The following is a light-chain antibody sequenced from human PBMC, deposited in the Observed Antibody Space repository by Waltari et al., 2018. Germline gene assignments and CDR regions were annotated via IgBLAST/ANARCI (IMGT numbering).Light chain of an antibody. CDR2: EIS. J-gene: IGKJ1*01. V-gene: IGKV2-30*01. Sequence: DVVMTQSPLSLPVTLGQPASISSSSRQSLVSADGNTYFYWFHQRPGQSPRRLIYEISKRDFGVPDRFSGSGSGTYFTLEISRVEAEDVGIYYCMQGTHWPVTFGQGTKVEIK. CDR3: MQGTHWPVT. CDR1: QSLVSADGNTY.